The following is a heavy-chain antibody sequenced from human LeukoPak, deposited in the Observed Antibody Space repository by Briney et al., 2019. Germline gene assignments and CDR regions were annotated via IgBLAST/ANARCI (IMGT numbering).Heavy chain of an antibody. J-gene: IGHJ4*02. CDR1: GGSFSGYY. Sequence: SETLSLTCAVYGGSFSGYYWSWIRQPPGKGLEWIGEINHSGSTNYNPSLKSRVTISVDTSKNQFSLKLSSVTAADTAVYYCARGRDEYSSGWYGYEHYYFDYWGQGTLVTVSS. D-gene: IGHD6-19*01. V-gene: IGHV4-34*01. CDR3: ARGRDEYSSGWYGYEHYYFDY. CDR2: INHSGST.